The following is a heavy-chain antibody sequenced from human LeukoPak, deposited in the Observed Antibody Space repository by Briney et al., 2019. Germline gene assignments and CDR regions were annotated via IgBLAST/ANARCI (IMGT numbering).Heavy chain of an antibody. CDR1: GFTFSSFG. CDR3: AELGITMIGGV. V-gene: IGHV3-23*01. CDR2: ISGSGGST. J-gene: IGHJ6*04. D-gene: IGHD3-10*02. Sequence: GGTLRLSCAASGFTFSSFGMSWVRQAPGKGQEWVSAISGSGGSTYYADSVKGRFTISRDNSKNTLYLQMNSLRAEDTAVYYCAELGITMIGGVWGKGTTVTISS.